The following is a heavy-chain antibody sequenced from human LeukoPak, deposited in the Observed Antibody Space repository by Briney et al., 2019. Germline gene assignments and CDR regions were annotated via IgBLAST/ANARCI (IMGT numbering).Heavy chain of an antibody. V-gene: IGHV1-46*01. D-gene: IGHD5-18*01. CDR1: VYTFTSYY. CDR2: INPSGGST. J-gene: IGHJ4*02. CDR3: ATGYSYGLDY. Sequence: GASVKVSCKASVYTFTSYYMHWVRQAPGQGLEWMGIINPSGGSTSYAQRFQGRVTTTSDTSTSTVYMELSSLRSEDTAVYYCATGYSYGLDYWGQGTLVTVSS.